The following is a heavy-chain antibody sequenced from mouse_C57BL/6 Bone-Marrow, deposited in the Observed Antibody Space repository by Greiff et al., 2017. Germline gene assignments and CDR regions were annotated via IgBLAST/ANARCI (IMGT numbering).Heavy chain of an antibody. Sequence: VQLQPSWAELVKPGASVKISCKASGYAFSSYWMNWVKQRPGKGLEWIGQIYPGDGDTNYNGKFKGKATLTADKSSSPAYMPLSSLTSEGSAVYFCARRRIRRGYCFNCWGQGTTLTVSS. D-gene: IGHD2-12*01. J-gene: IGHJ2*01. CDR1: GYAFSSYW. CDR3: ARRRIRRGYCFNC. CDR2: IYPGDGDT. V-gene: IGHV1-80*01.